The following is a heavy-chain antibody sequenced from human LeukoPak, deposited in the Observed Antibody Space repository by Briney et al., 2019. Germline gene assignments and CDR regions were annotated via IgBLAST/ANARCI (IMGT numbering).Heavy chain of an antibody. D-gene: IGHD1-26*01. Sequence: ASVKVSCKASGYTVTGYYMHWGRQAPGQGLGWMGWFNPYSGGTNYEQKFQGRVTMTRDTSISPDYTELRRLRSDDRAVCYCVRDAGMGATVYYFDYWGQGTLVTVSS. V-gene: IGHV1-2*02. CDR1: GYTVTGYY. CDR2: FNPYSGGT. J-gene: IGHJ4*02. CDR3: VRDAGMGATVYYFDY.